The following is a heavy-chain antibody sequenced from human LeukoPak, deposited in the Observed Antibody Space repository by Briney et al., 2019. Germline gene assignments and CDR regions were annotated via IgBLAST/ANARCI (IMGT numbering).Heavy chain of an antibody. V-gene: IGHV1-24*01. CDR3: VRERPDAFWFDP. Sequence: GASVKVSCKVSGYSLSKLSTHWVRQASGKGLEWMGGFDPVDGEDGEIIYAQKFQGRVSMTRDTSTSTVYMDLNSLTSDDTAVYYCVRERPDAFWFDPWGQGTMVIVSS. CDR2: FDPVDGEDGEI. D-gene: IGHD2-2*01. J-gene: IGHJ5*02. CDR1: GYSLSKLS.